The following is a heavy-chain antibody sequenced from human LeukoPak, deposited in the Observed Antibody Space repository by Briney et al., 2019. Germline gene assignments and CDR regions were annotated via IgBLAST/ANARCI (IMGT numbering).Heavy chain of an antibody. V-gene: IGHV4-39*01. CDR1: VGSISSSSYY. CDR3: ARQHKYGGNALDP. D-gene: IGHD4-23*01. J-gene: IGHJ5*02. CDR2: IYYSGST. Sequence: SETLSLTCTVSVGSISSSSYYWGWIRQPPGKGLEWIGSIYYSGSTYYNPSLKSRVTISVDTSKNQFSLKLSSVTAADTAVYYCARQHKYGGNALDPWGQGTLVTVSS.